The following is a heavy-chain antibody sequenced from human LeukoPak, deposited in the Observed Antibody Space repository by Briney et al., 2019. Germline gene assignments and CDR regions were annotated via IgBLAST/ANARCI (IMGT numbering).Heavy chain of an antibody. V-gene: IGHV4-59*01. CDR1: GGPISSYY. CDR2: IYYSGST. J-gene: IGHJ1*01. CDR3: ARASRTRDYYGSGSPVGFQH. D-gene: IGHD3-10*01. Sequence: SETLSLTCTVSGGPISSYYWSWIRQAPGKGLEWMGYIYYSGSTNYNPSLKSRVTISVDTSKNQFSLKLSSVTAADTAVYYCARASRTRDYYGSGSPVGFQHWGQGTLVTVSS.